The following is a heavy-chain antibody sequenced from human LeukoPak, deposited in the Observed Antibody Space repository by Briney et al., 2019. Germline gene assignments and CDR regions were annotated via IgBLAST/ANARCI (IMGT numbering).Heavy chain of an antibody. V-gene: IGHV1-8*03. J-gene: IGHJ4*02. CDR1: GYTFTSYD. D-gene: IGHD2-2*02. Sequence: ASVKVSCKASGYTFTSYDINWVRQATGQGLEWMGWMNPNSGNTGYAQKFQGRVTITRNTSISTAYMELSSLRSEDTAVYYCASGVKYQLLYEVWGQGTLVTVSS. CDR3: ASGVKYQLLYEV. CDR2: MNPNSGNT.